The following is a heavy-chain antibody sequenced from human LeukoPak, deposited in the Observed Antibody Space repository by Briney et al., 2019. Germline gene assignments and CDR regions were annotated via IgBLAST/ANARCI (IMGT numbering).Heavy chain of an antibody. Sequence: PSETLSLTCTVSGGSISSSSYYWGWIRQPPGKGLEWIGYVYHSGSTNYNPSFKSRVTMSIDTSKNQFSLKLSSVTAADTAVYYCASYARSAVPGKFVSAPYALDFWGPGTMVTVSS. V-gene: IGHV4-61*05. J-gene: IGHJ3*01. D-gene: IGHD6-19*01. CDR2: VYHSGST. CDR3: ASYARSAVPGKFVSAPYALDF. CDR1: GGSISSSSYY.